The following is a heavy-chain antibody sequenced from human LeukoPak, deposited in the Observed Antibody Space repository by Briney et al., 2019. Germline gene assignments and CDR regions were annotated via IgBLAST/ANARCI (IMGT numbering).Heavy chain of an antibody. CDR2: TYTGGNS. D-gene: IGHD3-22*01. CDR3: ARGGRGSAAVVALRSFDI. V-gene: IGHV3-53*01. CDR1: GFTVSSNH. Sequence: GGSLRLSCEASGFTVSSNHMVWVRQAPEKGLGWVSVTYTGGNSYYAGSVQGRFIISRDISKDTLYLQMNNLRAEDSALYYCARGGRGSAAVVALRSFDIWGQGTMVTVSS. J-gene: IGHJ3*02.